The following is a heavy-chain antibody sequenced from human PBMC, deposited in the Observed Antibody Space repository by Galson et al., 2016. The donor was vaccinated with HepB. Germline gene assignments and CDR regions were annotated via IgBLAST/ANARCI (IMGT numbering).Heavy chain of an antibody. D-gene: IGHD5-12*01. J-gene: IGHJ4*02. Sequence: SLRLSCAASGFTFSSYGMHWVRQAPGKGLEWVAVISYDGSEKYYVDSVKGRFSISRDNSKNTLFVQMSSLRTEDSAVYYCAKDYVEYGGYDYTSINYFNYGPPDHWGQGTLVTVSS. CDR2: ISYDGSEK. V-gene: IGHV3-30*18. CDR3: AKDYVEYGGYDYTSINYFNYGPPDH. CDR1: GFTFSSYG.